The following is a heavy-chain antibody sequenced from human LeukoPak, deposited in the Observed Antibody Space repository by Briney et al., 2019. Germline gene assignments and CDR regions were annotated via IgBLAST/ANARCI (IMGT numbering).Heavy chain of an antibody. Sequence: GGSLRLSCAASGFTFSTYAMSWVRQAPGKGLEWVSIISGSGDSTYYADSVKGRFTISRDNSKNTLYLQMNSLRADDTAVYYCAKGGAPGIAVAGLLFDYWGQGSLVTVSS. CDR3: AKGGAPGIAVAGLLFDY. J-gene: IGHJ4*02. CDR2: ISGSGDST. CDR1: GFTFSTYA. V-gene: IGHV3-23*01. D-gene: IGHD6-19*01.